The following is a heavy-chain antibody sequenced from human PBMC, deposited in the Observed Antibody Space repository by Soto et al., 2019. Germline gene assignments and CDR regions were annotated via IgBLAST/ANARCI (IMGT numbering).Heavy chain of an antibody. CDR2: ISPNSGCT. Sequence: ASVKVSCKASGYTFTGYYMHWVRQAPGQGLEWMGWISPNSGCTNYAQKFQGRVTMTRDTSISTAYMELSRLRSDDTAVYYCAVPWQFYDCSGQLDYWGQGTLVTVSS. CDR1: GYTFTGYY. V-gene: IGHV1-2*02. CDR3: AVPWQFYDCSGQLDY. J-gene: IGHJ4*02. D-gene: IGHD3-22*01.